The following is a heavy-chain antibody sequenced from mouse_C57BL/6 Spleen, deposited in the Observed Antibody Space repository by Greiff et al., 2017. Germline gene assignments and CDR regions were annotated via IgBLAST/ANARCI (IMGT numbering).Heavy chain of an antibody. Sequence: EVQGVESGPELVKPGASVKISCKASGYSFTDYNMNWVKQSNGKSLEWIGVINPNYGTTSYNQKFKGKATLTVDQSSSTAYMQLNSLTSEDSAVXYCARYPYYGSSFYAMDYWGQGTSVTVSS. J-gene: IGHJ4*01. CDR1: GYSFTDYN. CDR2: INPNYGTT. D-gene: IGHD1-1*01. V-gene: IGHV1-39*01. CDR3: ARYPYYGSSFYAMDY.